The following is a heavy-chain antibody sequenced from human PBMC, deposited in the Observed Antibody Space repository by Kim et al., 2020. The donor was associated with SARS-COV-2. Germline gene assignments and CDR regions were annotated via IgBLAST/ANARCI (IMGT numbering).Heavy chain of an antibody. J-gene: IGHJ5*02. V-gene: IGHV3-7*03. D-gene: IGHD6-13*01. CDR3: ARGFLAAAGTWWFDP. Sequence: DSGKGRFTISRDNAKNSLYLQMNSLRAEDTAVYYCARGFLAAAGTWWFDPWGQGTLVTVSS.